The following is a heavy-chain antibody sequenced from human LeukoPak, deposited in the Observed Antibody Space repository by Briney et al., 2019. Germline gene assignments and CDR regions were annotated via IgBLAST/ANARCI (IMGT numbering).Heavy chain of an antibody. CDR1: GGSISSYY. J-gene: IGHJ4*02. Sequence: SETLSLTCTVSGGSISSYYWSWIRQPPGKGLEWIGYIYYSGSTNYNPSLKSRVTISVDTSKNQFSLKLSSVTAADTAVYYCTRVEGDRSRGYYFFDYWGQGTLVTVSS. CDR3: TRVEGDRSRGYYFFDY. D-gene: IGHD3-22*01. CDR2: IYYSGST. V-gene: IGHV4-59*01.